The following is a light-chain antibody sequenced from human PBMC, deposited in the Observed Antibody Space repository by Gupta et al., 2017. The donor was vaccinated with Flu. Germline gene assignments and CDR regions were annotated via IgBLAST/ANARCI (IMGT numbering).Light chain of an antibody. V-gene: IGLV2-14*01. Sequence: QSALTQPASVSGSPGQSITISCTGTSSDIGGYNYVSWYQQHPGKAPKLMIFEVNNRPSGGSNRFSGSKSGNTASLTISGLQAEDEAHYYCSSYTGSSTLFGGGTKLTVL. CDR2: EVN. J-gene: IGLJ2*01. CDR3: SSYTGSSTL. CDR1: SSDIGGYNY.